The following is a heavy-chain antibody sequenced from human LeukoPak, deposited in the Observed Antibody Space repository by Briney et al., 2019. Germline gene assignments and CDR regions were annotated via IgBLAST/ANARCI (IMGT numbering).Heavy chain of an antibody. J-gene: IGHJ3*02. CDR1: GYTFTSYY. CDR3: ASPGELDHDAFDI. V-gene: IGHV7-4-1*02. CDR2: INTNTGNP. D-gene: IGHD3-10*01. Sequence: GASVNVSCKASGYTFTSYYMHWVRQAPGQGLEWMGWINTNTGNPTYAQGFTGRFVFSLDTSVSTAYLQISSLKAEDTAVYYCASPGELDHDAFDIWGQGTMVTVSS.